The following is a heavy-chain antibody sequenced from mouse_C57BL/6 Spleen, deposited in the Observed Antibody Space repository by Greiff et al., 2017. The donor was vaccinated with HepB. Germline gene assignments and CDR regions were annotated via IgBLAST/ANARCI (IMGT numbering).Heavy chain of an antibody. V-gene: IGHV1-26*01. CDR2: INPNNGGT. D-gene: IGHD2-2*01. CDR1: GYTFTDYY. CDR3: ASLYGYDGYYAMDY. Sequence: EVQLQQSGPELVKPGASVKISCKASGYTFTDYYMNWVKQSHGKSLEWIGDINPNNGGTSYNQKFKGKATLTVDKSSSTAYMELRSLTSEDSAVYYCASLYGYDGYYAMDYWGQGTSVTVSS. J-gene: IGHJ4*01.